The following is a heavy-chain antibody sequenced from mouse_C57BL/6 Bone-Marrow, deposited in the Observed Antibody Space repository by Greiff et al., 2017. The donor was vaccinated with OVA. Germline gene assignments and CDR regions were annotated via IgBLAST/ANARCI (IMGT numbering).Heavy chain of an antibody. D-gene: IGHD1-1*01. Sequence: VQLQQPGAELVKPGASVKLSCKASGYTFTSYWMPWVQQRPGQGLEWIGMIHPNSGSTNYNEKFKSKATLTVDKSSSTAYMQLSRLTSEDSAVYYCARRHYYGSSYGWYFDVWGTGTTVTVSS. CDR3: ARRHYYGSSYGWYFDV. CDR2: IHPNSGST. CDR1: GYTFTSYW. V-gene: IGHV1-64*01. J-gene: IGHJ1*03.